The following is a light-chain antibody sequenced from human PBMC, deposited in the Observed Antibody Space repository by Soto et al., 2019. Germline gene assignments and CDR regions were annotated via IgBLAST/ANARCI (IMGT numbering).Light chain of an antibody. CDR3: QQHYSSPRT. Sequence: EIVLTQSPGTLSLSPGERATLSCRASQSVSSSYLAWYQQKPGQAPRLLIYDASRATGIPDRFSGSGSGTDFTLTISSLQAEDVAVYYCQQHYSSPRTFGQGTKMEIK. CDR2: DAS. V-gene: IGKV3-20*01. J-gene: IGKJ1*01. CDR1: QSVSSSY.